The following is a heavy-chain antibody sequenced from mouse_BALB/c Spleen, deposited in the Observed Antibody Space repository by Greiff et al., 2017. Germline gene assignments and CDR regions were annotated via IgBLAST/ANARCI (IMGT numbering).Heavy chain of an antibody. CDR2: IYPGDGDT. CDR1: GYAFSSSW. CDR3: ARRGRYFLDY. D-gene: IGHD2-14*01. Sequence: QGQLQQSGPELVKPGASVKISCKASGYAFSSSWMNWVKQRPGQGLEWIGRIYPGDGDTNYNGKFKGKATLTADKSSSTAYMQLGSLTSVDSAVYFCARRGRYFLDYWGQGTTLTVSS. V-gene: IGHV1-82*01. J-gene: IGHJ2*01.